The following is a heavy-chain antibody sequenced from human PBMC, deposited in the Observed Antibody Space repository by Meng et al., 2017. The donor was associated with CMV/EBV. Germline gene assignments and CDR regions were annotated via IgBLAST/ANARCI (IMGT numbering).Heavy chain of an antibody. CDR1: GFTFSSYG. Sequence: GGSLRLSCAASGFTFSSYGMHWVRQAPGKGLEWVAFIRYDGSNKYYADSVKGRFTISRDNSKNTLYLQMNSLRAEDTAAYYCARDAGYSGKYYYGMDVWGQGTTVTVSS. CDR2: IRYDGSNK. CDR3: ARDAGYSGKYYYGMDV. J-gene: IGHJ6*02. V-gene: IGHV3-30*02. D-gene: IGHD5-18*01.